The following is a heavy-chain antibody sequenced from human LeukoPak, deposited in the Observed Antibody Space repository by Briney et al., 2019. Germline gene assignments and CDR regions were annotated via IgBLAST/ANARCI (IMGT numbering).Heavy chain of an antibody. Sequence: GGSLRLSCAASGFTFSSYSMIWVRQAPGKGLEWVSYISSSSSTIYYADSVKGRFTISRGNAKNTLYLQMNSLRAEDTAVYYCASEVVADNTAPDFDYWGQGTLVTVSS. CDR1: GFTFSSYS. D-gene: IGHD2-15*01. J-gene: IGHJ4*02. CDR2: ISSSSSTI. CDR3: ASEVVADNTAPDFDY. V-gene: IGHV3-48*01.